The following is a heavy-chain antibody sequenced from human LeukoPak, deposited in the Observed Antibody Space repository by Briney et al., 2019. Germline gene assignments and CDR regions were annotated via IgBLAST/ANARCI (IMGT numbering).Heavy chain of an antibody. V-gene: IGHV3-21*01. CDR3: ARDGSSWSLDQ. CDR1: GFTFSTYS. J-gene: IGHJ4*02. D-gene: IGHD6-13*01. Sequence: PGGSLRLSCAASGFTFSTYSLNWVRQAPGKGLEWASSISSSSNYIYYADSVKGRFTISRDNAKNSLYLQMNSLRAEDTAVYYCARDGSSWSLDQWGQGTLVTVSS. CDR2: ISSSSNYI.